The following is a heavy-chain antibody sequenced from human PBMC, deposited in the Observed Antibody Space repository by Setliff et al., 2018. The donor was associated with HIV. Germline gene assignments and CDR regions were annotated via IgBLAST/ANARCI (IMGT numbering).Heavy chain of an antibody. CDR3: VRRATAAEVFDY. J-gene: IGHJ4*02. D-gene: IGHD6-13*01. CDR2: LRTGTGDT. Sequence: ASVKVSCKASGYTFTNYGITWVRQAPGQRLEWMGWLRTGTGDTSYSVKVQGRLTITRDTSANTAYMELSNLRSEDTAVYYCVRRATAAEVFDYWGQGTLVTVSS. V-gene: IGHV1-3*04. CDR1: GYTFTNYG.